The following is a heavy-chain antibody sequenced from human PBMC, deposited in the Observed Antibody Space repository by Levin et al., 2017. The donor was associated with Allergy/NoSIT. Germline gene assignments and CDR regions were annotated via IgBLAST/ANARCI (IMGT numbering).Heavy chain of an antibody. CDR1: GYTFTSYG. CDR2: ISAYNGNT. Sequence: GESLKISCKASGYTFTSYGISWVRQAPGQGLEWMGWISAYNGNTNYAQKLQGRVTMTTDTSTSTAYMELRSLRSDDTAVYYCASCLTTVTTFCFDYWGQGTLVTVSS. CDR3: ASCLTTVTTFCFDY. V-gene: IGHV1-18*01. J-gene: IGHJ4*02. D-gene: IGHD4-17*01.